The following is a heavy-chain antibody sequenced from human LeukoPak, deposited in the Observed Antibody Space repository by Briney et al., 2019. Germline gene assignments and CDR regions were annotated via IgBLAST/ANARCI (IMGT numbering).Heavy chain of an antibody. CDR3: ARGVPHYYGSGSYYKAPRRGWFDP. J-gene: IGHJ5*02. CDR2: INHSGST. CDR1: GGSFSGYY. D-gene: IGHD3-10*01. Sequence: PSETLSLTCAVYGGSFSGYYWSWIRQPPGKGLEGIGEINHSGSTNYNPSLKSRVTISVDTSKNQFSLKLSSVTAADTAVYYCARGVPHYYGSGSYYKAPRRGWFDPWGQGTLVTVSS. V-gene: IGHV4-34*01.